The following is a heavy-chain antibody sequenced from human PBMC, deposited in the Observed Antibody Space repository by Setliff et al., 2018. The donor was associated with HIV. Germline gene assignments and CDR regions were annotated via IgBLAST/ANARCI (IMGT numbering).Heavy chain of an antibody. J-gene: IGHJ6*02. Sequence: GESLKISCKGSGYSFANSWIGWVRQMPGKGLEWMGIIYPGDSDTTYSPSFQGQVTMSADKSISTAYLQWRSLKASDTAMYYCARCSGSYPCDGMDVWGQGTTVTVSS. CDR3: ARCSGSYPCDGMDV. D-gene: IGHD1-26*01. V-gene: IGHV5-51*01. CDR2: IYPGDSDT. CDR1: GYSFANSW.